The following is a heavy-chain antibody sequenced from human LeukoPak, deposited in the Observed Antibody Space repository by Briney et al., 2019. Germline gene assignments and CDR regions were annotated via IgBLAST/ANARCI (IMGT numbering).Heavy chain of an antibody. V-gene: IGHV3-23*01. CDR2: IGASGGNT. CDR3: AKDLGGGYLTLDY. CDR1: GFTFSSYA. D-gene: IGHD3-22*01. Sequence: GGSLRLSCAASGFTFSSYAMTWVRQAPGKGLEWVSGIGASGGNTYYADSVKGRFAISRDNSKNTLYMQMNSLRAEDTAVYYCAKDLGGGYLTLDYWGQGTLVTVSS. J-gene: IGHJ4*02.